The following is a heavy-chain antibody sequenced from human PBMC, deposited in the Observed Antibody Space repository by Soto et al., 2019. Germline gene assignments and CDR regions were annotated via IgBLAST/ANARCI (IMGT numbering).Heavy chain of an antibody. V-gene: IGHV4-34*01. Sequence: QVQLQQWGAGLLKPSETLSLTCAVYGGSFSGYYWSWIRQPPGKGLEWIGEINHSGSTNYNPSLTSRVTISVDTSKNQFSLKLSSVTAADTAVYYCAILGSYGSFDYWGQGTLVTVSS. CDR2: INHSGST. CDR1: GGSFSGYY. D-gene: IGHD5-18*01. CDR3: AILGSYGSFDY. J-gene: IGHJ4*02.